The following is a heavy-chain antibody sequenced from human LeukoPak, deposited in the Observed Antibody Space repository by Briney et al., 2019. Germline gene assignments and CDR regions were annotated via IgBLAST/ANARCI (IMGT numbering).Heavy chain of an antibody. J-gene: IGHJ5*02. D-gene: IGHD6-6*01. V-gene: IGHV4-39*01. CDR1: GGSISSSSYY. Sequence: SETLSLTCTVSGGSISSSSYYWGWIRQPPGKGLEWIGSIYYSGSTYYNPSLKSRVTISVDTSKNQFSLKLSSVTAADTAVYYCARGPGLYSSSSADLFDPWGQGTLVTVSS. CDR2: IYYSGST. CDR3: ARGPGLYSSSSADLFDP.